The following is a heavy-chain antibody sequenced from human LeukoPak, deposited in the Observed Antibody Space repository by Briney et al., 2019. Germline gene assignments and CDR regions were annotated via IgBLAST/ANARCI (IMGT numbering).Heavy chain of an antibody. D-gene: IGHD3-16*01. CDR1: GFTFSTYS. J-gene: IGHJ6*03. CDR3: ARRSEFGVLYYMDV. V-gene: IGHV3-48*01. CDR2: ISGSSGTI. Sequence: PGGSLRLSCAASGFTFSTYSMNWVRQAPGKGLEWVSYISGSSGTIYYADSVKGRFTISRDNAKNSLNLQMNSLRAEDTAVYYCARRSEFGVLYYMDVWGTGTTVTVSS.